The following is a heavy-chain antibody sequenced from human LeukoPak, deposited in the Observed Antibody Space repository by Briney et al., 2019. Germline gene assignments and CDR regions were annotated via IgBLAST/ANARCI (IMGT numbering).Heavy chain of an antibody. CDR2: ISGSGIST. CDR3: AKDLFIPVPLMGATDL. V-gene: IGHV3-23*01. J-gene: IGHJ4*02. D-gene: IGHD1-26*01. CDR1: GFTFSSFA. Sequence: GGSLRLSCAASGFTFSSFAMYWVRQAPGKGLEWVSAISGSGISTYYADSVKGRFTVSRDNPKNTLHLQMKSLRAEDTAVYYCAKDLFIPVPLMGATDLWGQGTLVTVSS.